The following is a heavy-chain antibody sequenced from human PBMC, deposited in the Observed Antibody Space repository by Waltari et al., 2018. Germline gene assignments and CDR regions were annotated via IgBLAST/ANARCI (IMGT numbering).Heavy chain of an antibody. CDR3: ARAAYCGGDCYSGFDY. CDR2: VIPIFGTA. Sequence: QVQLVQSGAEVKKPGSSVKVSCKASGGTFSSYAISWVRQAPGQGREWLGGVIPIFGTANHAQKVQGRVKITADKSTSTAYMELSSLRSEDTAVYYCARAAYCGGDCYSGFDYWGQGTLVTVSS. D-gene: IGHD2-21*02. J-gene: IGHJ4*02. CDR1: GGTFSSYA. V-gene: IGHV1-69*06.